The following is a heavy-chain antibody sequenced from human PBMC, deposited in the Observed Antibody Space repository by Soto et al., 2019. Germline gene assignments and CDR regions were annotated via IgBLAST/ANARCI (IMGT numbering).Heavy chain of an antibody. V-gene: IGHV2-5*02. J-gene: IGHJ4*02. D-gene: IGHD4-17*01. Sequence: QITLKESGPTLVKPTQTLTLTCTFSGFSLSTSGVGVGWIRQPPGKALEWLALIYWDDDKRYSPSLKSRLTISKDTSKNQVVLTMTNMDPVDTATYYCAHTSYGDYELDYWGQVTLVTVSS. CDR2: IYWDDDK. CDR3: AHTSYGDYELDY. CDR1: GFSLSTSGVG.